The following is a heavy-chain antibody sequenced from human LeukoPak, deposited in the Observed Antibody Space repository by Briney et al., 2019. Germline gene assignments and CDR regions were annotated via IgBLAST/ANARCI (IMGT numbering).Heavy chain of an antibody. J-gene: IGHJ4*02. CDR1: GGSISSGDYY. Sequence: SETLSLTCTVSGGSISSGDYYWSWIRQPPGKGLEWIGYIYYSGSTYYNPSLKSRVTISVDTSKNQFSLKLSSVTAADTAVYYCARAQRPYYDSSGYSHWGQGTLVTVSS. D-gene: IGHD3-22*01. V-gene: IGHV4-30-4*02. CDR2: IYYSGST. CDR3: ARAQRPYYDSSGYSH.